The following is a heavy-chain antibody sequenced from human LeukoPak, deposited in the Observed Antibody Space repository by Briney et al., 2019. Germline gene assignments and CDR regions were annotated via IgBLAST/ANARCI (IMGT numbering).Heavy chain of an antibody. CDR2: INHSGST. V-gene: IGHV4-34*01. Sequence: SETLSLTCAVYGGSFSGYYWSWIRQPPGKGLEWIGEINHSGSTNYNPSLKSRVTMSVDTSKNQFSLKLSSVTAADTAVYYCAREQWLANYFDYWGQGTLVTVSS. CDR3: AREQWLANYFDY. CDR1: GGSFSGYY. J-gene: IGHJ4*02. D-gene: IGHD6-19*01.